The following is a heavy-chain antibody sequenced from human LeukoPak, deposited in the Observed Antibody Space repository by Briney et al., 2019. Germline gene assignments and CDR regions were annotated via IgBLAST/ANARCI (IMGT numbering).Heavy chain of an antibody. J-gene: IGHJ4*02. D-gene: IGHD3-10*01. CDR1: GFTFSSYA. CDR2: ISYDGSNK. Sequence: GGSLRLSCAASGFTFSSYAMSWVRQAPGKGLEWVAVISYDGSNKYYADSVKGRFTISRDNSKNTLYLQMNSLRAEDTAVYYCAKEMMVRGVLDYFDYWGQGTLVTVSS. CDR3: AKEMMVRGVLDYFDY. V-gene: IGHV3-30-3*01.